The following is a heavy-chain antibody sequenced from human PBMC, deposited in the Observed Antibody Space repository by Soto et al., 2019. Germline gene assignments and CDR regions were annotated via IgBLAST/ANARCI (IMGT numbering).Heavy chain of an antibody. CDR2: ISGSGGST. CDR1: GFTFSSYA. CDR3: AKDPGGFGELTSYYYYGMDV. D-gene: IGHD3-10*01. J-gene: IGHJ6*02. Sequence: EVQLLESGGGLVQPGGSLRLSCAASGFTFSSYAMSWVRQAPGKGLEWVSAISGSGGSTYYADSVKGRFTISRDNSKNTLYLQMSSLRAEDTAVYYCAKDPGGFGELTSYYYYGMDVWGQGTTVTVSS. V-gene: IGHV3-23*01.